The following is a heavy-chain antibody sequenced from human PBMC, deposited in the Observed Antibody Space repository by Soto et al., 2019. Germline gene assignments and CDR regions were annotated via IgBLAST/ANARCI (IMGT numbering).Heavy chain of an antibody. CDR2: INPSGST. Sequence: SETLSLTCAVYGGSFSGYYWSWIRQPPGKGLEWVGEINPSGSTNNNPSLKSQVPISVDTSNNQFSLKLDSVTAADTAVDDWARGWCPGDCSDGRCCRRGYALDVWGQGTMVTVSS. CDR1: GGSFSGYY. CDR3: ARGWCPGDCSDGRCCRRGYALDV. D-gene: IGHD2-15*01. V-gene: IGHV4-34*01. J-gene: IGHJ3*01.